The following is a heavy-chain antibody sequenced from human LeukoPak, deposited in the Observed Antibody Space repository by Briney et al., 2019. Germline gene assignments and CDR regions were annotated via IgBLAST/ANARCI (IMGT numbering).Heavy chain of an antibody. V-gene: IGHV3-73*01. J-gene: IGHJ4*02. D-gene: IGHD3-22*01. CDR3: TRLVYYYDSSGYPNSEY. Sequence: GGSLRLSCAASGFTFSGSAMHWVRQASGKGLGWVGRIRSKPNSYATAYAASVKGRFTISRDDSKNTAYLQMNSLKTEDTAVYYCTRLVYYYDSSGYPNSEYWGQGTLVTVSS. CDR1: GFTFSGSA. CDR2: IRSKPNSYAT.